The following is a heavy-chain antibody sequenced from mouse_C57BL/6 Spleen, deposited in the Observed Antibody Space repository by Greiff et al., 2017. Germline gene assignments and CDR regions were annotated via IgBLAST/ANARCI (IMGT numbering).Heavy chain of an antibody. Sequence: QVQLQQPGAELVMPGASVKLSCKASGYTFTSYWMHWVKQRPGQGLEWIGEIDPSDSYTNYNQKFKGKSTLTVDKSSSTAYMQLSSLTSEDSAVYYCARDYDSNYAMDYWGQGTSVTVSS. CDR1: GYTFTSYW. CDR2: IDPSDSYT. CDR3: ARDYDSNYAMDY. J-gene: IGHJ4*01. V-gene: IGHV1-69*01. D-gene: IGHD1-1*01.